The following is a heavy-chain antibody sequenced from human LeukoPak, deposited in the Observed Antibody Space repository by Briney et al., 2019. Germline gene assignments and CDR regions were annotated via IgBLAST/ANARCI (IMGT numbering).Heavy chain of an antibody. V-gene: IGHV4-59*01. D-gene: IGHD3-22*01. CDR3: ARRSDYYDILNL. CDR2: IYYTGST. Sequence: SETLSLTCTVSGGSISNYYWTWIRQPPGKGLEWIGYIYYTGSTNYNPSLKSRVTISVDTSKNQFSLKLSSVTAADTAVYYCARRSDYYDILNLWGQRTMVTVSS. J-gene: IGHJ3*01. CDR1: GGSISNYY.